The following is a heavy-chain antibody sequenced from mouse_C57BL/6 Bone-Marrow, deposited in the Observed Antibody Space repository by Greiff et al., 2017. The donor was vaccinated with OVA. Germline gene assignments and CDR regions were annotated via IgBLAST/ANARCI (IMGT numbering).Heavy chain of an antibody. D-gene: IGHD4-1*01. CDR2: INPYNGGT. CDR1: GYTFTDYY. J-gene: IGHJ1*03. V-gene: IGHV1-19*01. Sequence: DVKLQESGPVLVKPGASVKMSCKASGYTFTDYYMNWVKQSHGKSLEWIGVINPYNGGTSYNQKFKGKATLTVDKSSSTAYMELNSLTSEDSSVYSFACRWDPWSFDVWGTGTTVTVSS. CDR3: ACRWDPWSFDV.